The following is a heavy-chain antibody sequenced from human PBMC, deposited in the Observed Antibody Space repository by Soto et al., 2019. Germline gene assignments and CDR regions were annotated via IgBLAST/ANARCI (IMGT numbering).Heavy chain of an antibody. CDR2: IYYSGST. Sequence: SETLSLTCTVSGGSISSYYWSWIRQPPGKGLEWIGNIYYSGSTNYNPSLKSRVTISVDTSKNQFSLKLSSVTAADTAVYYCARPTYNSGSPFDYWGQGTLVTVSS. J-gene: IGHJ4*02. D-gene: IGHD1-20*01. V-gene: IGHV4-59*01. CDR1: GGSISSYY. CDR3: ARPTYNSGSPFDY.